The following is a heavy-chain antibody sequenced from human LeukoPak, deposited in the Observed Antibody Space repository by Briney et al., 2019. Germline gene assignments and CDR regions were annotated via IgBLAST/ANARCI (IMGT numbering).Heavy chain of an antibody. CDR2: ISAYNGNT. J-gene: IGHJ4*02. CDR1: GYTFTSYG. D-gene: IGHD4-17*01. Sequence: ASVKVSCKASGYTFTSYGISWVRQAPGQGLECMGWISAYNGNTNYAQKLQGRVTMTTDTSTSTAYMELRSLRSDDTAVYYCARGLRTTVTSELFYWGQGTLVTVSS. V-gene: IGHV1-18*01. CDR3: ARGLRTTVTSELFY.